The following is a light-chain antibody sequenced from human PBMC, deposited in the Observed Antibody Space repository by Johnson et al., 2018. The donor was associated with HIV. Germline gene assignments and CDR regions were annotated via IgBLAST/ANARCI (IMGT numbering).Light chain of an antibody. CDR1: SSNIGNNY. Sequence: QSVLTQPPSVSAAPGQKVTISCSGSSSNIGNNYVSWYQQLPGTAPKLLIYDSNKRPSGIPDRFSASKSGTSATLVITGLQTGDEADYYCGTWDSSLSAHFVFGTGTRVTV. CDR3: GTWDSSLSAHFV. J-gene: IGLJ1*01. CDR2: DSN. V-gene: IGLV1-51*01.